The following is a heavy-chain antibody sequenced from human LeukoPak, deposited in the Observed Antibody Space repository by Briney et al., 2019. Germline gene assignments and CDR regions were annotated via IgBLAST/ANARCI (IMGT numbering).Heavy chain of an antibody. CDR3: VREGWGAPAD. D-gene: IGHD7-27*01. CDR2: MNGDGSIT. Sequence: QPGGALRLSCASSGFIFTTNWMQWVRQAPGKGLVWVSRMNGDGSITSCADSVKGRFTISRDNAKDTLYLQVNSLRVEDTAVYYCVREGWGAPADWGPGTLVTVSS. J-gene: IGHJ4*02. CDR1: GFIFTTNW. V-gene: IGHV3-74*01.